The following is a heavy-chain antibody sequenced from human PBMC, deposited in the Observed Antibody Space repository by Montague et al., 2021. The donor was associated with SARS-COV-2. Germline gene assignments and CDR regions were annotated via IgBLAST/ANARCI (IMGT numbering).Heavy chain of an antibody. CDR2: IYYSGST. D-gene: IGHD3-10*01. Sequence: SETLSLTCTVPGGSISSNSYYWAWLRQPPGKGLEWIVSIYYSGSTNYNPSIKSRVTTSVDTYKNPFSLKLSSVTAAATAVYYCAGHLYSYANGFDLWGRGTLVTVSS. CDR3: AGHLYSYANGFDL. J-gene: IGHJ5*02. V-gene: IGHV4-39*01. CDR1: GGSISSNSYY.